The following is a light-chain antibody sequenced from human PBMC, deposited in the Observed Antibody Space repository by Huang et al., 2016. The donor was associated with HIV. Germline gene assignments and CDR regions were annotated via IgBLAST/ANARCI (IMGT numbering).Light chain of an antibody. Sequence: IVMTQSPATLSLSPGERATLSCRANKSVSTNLAWYQQSFGQAPRLLIYGSSTRASGIPARFSGSGSGTDFTLTISSLQSEDVAVYFCQQYNNWLLSFGGGTKVDI. J-gene: IGKJ4*01. CDR2: GSS. CDR1: KSVSTN. CDR3: QQYNNWLLS. V-gene: IGKV3-15*01.